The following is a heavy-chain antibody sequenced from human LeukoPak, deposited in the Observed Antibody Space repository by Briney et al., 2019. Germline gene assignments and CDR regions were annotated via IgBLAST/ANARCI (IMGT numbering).Heavy chain of an antibody. CDR3: ARGPQWRGDYYYMVV. CDR1: GYSFTNFD. Sequence: SVKVSCKASGYSFTNFDINWVRQATGQGLEWMGWMNPNSGNKGYAQKFQGRVTMTMNTSITTAYMELSSLRSEDTAVYYCARGPQWRGDYYYMVVWGRGTTVTVSS. J-gene: IGHJ6*03. V-gene: IGHV1-8*01. CDR2: MNPNSGNK. D-gene: IGHD6-19*01.